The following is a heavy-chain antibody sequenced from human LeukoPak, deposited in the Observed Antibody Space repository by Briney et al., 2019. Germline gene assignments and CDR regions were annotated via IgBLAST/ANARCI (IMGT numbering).Heavy chain of an antibody. Sequence: GGSLRLSCAASGFTFRSYAMSWVRQAPGKGLERVANIKQDGSEKYYVDSVKGRFTISRDNAKNSLYLQMTSLRAEDTAVYYCARRDGYNDYWGQGTLVTVSS. CDR1: GFTFRSYA. CDR3: ARRDGYNDY. J-gene: IGHJ4*02. CDR2: IKQDGSEK. V-gene: IGHV3-7*01. D-gene: IGHD5-24*01.